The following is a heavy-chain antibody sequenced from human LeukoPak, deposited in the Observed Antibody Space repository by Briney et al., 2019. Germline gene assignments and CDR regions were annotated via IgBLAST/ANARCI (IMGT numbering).Heavy chain of an antibody. CDR2: ISGSGGST. V-gene: IGHV3-23*01. D-gene: IGHD4-11*01. CDR1: GFTFSSYA. CDR3: AKEPDYNNYYSWFDP. J-gene: IGHJ5*02. Sequence: GGSLRLSCAASGFTFSSYAMSWVRQAPGKGLEWVSAISGSGGSTYYADSVKGRFTISRDNSKNTLYLQMNSLRAEDTAVYCCAKEPDYNNYYSWFDPWGQGTLVTVSS.